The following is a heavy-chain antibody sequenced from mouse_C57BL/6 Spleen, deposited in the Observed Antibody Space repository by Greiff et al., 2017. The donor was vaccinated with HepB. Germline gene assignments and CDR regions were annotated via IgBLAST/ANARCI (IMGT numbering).Heavy chain of an antibody. V-gene: IGHV1-15*01. J-gene: IGHJ3*01. Sequence: VKVVESGAELVRPGASVTLSCKASGYTFTDYEMHWVKQTPVHGLEWIGAIDPETGGTAYNQKFKGKAILTADKSSSTAYMELRSLTSEDSAVYYCTRSNYGSPWFAYWGQGTLVTVSA. CDR3: TRSNYGSPWFAY. D-gene: IGHD1-1*01. CDR1: GYTFTDYE. CDR2: IDPETGGT.